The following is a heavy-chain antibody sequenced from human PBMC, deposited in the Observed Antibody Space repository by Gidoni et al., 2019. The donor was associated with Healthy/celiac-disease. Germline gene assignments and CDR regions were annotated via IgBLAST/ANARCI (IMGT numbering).Heavy chain of an antibody. Sequence: QLQLQESGSGLVKPSQTLSLTCAVSGGSISSGGYSWSWIRQPPGKGLEWIGYIYHSGSTYYNPSLKSRVTISVDRSKNQFSLKLSSVTAADTAVYYCARGDCTNGVCYGLAYWGQGTLVTVSS. V-gene: IGHV4-30-2*01. J-gene: IGHJ4*02. CDR2: IYHSGST. D-gene: IGHD2-8*01. CDR1: GGSISSGGYS. CDR3: ARGDCTNGVCYGLAY.